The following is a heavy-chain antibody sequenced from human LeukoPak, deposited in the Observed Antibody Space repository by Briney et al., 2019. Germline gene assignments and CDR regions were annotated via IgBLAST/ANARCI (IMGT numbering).Heavy chain of an antibody. CDR1: GFTFSSYE. Sequence: PGGSLRLSCAASGFTFSSYEMNWVRQAPGKGLEWVLYISSSGSTIYYADSVKGRFTISRDNAKNSLYLQMNSLRAEDTAVYYCARDFIAVAFDYWGQGTLVTVSS. J-gene: IGHJ4*02. CDR2: ISSSGSTI. D-gene: IGHD6-19*01. CDR3: ARDFIAVAFDY. V-gene: IGHV3-48*03.